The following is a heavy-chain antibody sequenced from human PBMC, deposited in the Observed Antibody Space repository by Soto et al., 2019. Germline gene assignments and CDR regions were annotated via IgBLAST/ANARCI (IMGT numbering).Heavy chain of an antibody. CDR3: VRKYYDGMNV. V-gene: IGHV3-11*03. CDR1: GFTFSAYY. CDR2: ITSSSDYT. J-gene: IGHJ6*02. Sequence: PGGSLRLSCAASGFTFSAYYMTWMRQAPGKGLEWVSYITSSSDYTNYAGSVKGRFTISRDNAKNSLYLQMNSLRVEDTAVYYCVRKYYDGMNVWGQGTTVTVSS.